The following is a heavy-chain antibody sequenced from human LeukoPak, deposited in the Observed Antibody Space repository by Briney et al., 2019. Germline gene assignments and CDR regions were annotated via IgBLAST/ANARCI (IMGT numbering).Heavy chain of an antibody. D-gene: IGHD1-26*01. CDR2: IKQDGSEK. V-gene: IGHV3-7*01. J-gene: IGHJ4*02. CDR1: GFTFSSYW. CDR3: ATTGSGSYYDY. Sequence: GGSLRLSCAASGFTFSSYWMSWVRQAPGKGLEWVANIKQDGSEKYYVDSVKGRFTISRDNAKNSLYLQMNILRADDTAVYYCATTGSGSYYDYWGKGPLVTVSS.